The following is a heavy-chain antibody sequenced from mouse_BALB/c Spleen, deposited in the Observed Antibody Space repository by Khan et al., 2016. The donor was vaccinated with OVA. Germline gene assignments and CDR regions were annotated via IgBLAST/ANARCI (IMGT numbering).Heavy chain of an antibody. CDR3: TRGGYYGKSLFAY. J-gene: IGHJ3*01. V-gene: IGHV1S22*01. CDR1: GYTFTSYW. D-gene: IGHD2-1*01. CDR2: IYPGSGST. Sequence: LQESGSELVRPGASVKMSCKASGYTFTSYWMHWVKQRHGQGLEWIGNIYPGSGSTNYDEMFKSKGTLTVDTSSSTAYMHLSSLTSEDSAVYDCTRGGYYGKSLFAYWGQGTLVTVSA.